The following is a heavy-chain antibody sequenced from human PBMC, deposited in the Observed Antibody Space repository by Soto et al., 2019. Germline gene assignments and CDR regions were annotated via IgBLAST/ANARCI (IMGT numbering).Heavy chain of an antibody. D-gene: IGHD6-13*01. J-gene: IGHJ5*02. V-gene: IGHV3-30*18. CDR3: AKDSRVTAAGSGGWFDP. CDR2: ISFDGGSQ. Sequence: QVQLVESRGGVVQPGRSLRLSCAASGFDFNTYGLHWVRQAPGKGLEWVAAISFDGGSQYDADSVEGRFTISRDKSNSTLYLQMNSLRSEDTATYFCAKDSRVTAAGSGGWFDPWGPGTVGIGSS. CDR1: GFDFNTYG.